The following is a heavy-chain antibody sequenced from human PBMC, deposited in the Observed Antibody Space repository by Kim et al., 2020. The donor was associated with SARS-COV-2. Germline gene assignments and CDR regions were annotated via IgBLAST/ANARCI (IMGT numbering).Heavy chain of an antibody. D-gene: IGHD3-3*01. CDR1: GFTFSTSA. CDR3: AKHTTYDFWSGSGFDP. V-gene: IGHV3-23*01. CDR2: IGGSGSST. J-gene: IGHJ5*02. Sequence: LSLTCAASGFTFSTSAMTWVRQAPGKGLEWVSGIGGSGSSTYYADSVKGRFTISRDNSKNTLHLQMHSLRAEDTAVYYCAKHTTYDFWSGSGFDPWG.